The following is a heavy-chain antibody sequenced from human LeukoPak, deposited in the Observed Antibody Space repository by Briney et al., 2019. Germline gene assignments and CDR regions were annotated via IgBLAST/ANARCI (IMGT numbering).Heavy chain of an antibody. CDR3: ATRDSYSSGWYYRPSSFDY. J-gene: IGHJ4*02. CDR2: INGSGGST. V-gene: IGHV3-23*01. Sequence: GGSLRLSCAASGFTFSSYAMSWVRQAPGKGLEWVSAINGSGGSTYYADSVKGRFTISRDNSKNTLYLQMNSLRAEDTAVYYCATRDSYSSGWYYRPSSFDYWGQGTLVTVSS. D-gene: IGHD6-19*01. CDR1: GFTFSSYA.